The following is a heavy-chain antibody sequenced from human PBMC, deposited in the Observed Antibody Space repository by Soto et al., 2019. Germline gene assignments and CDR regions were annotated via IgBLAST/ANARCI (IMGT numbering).Heavy chain of an antibody. CDR2: IDPSDSYT. J-gene: IGHJ4*02. V-gene: IGHV5-10-1*01. Sequence: PGESLKISCKGSGYSFTSYWITWVRQMPGKGLEWMGRIDPSDSYTNYSPSFQGHVTISADKSISTAYLQWSSLKASDTAMYYCARLYCSGGSCYAPFDYWGQGALFTVSS. D-gene: IGHD2-15*01. CDR3: ARLYCSGGSCYAPFDY. CDR1: GYSFTSYW.